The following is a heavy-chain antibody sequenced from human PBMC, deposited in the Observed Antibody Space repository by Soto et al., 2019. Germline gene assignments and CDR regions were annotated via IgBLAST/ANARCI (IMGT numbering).Heavy chain of an antibody. V-gene: IGHV3-23*01. CDR3: STSPGSSGYSSGFGY. CDR2: ISGSGGST. J-gene: IGHJ4*02. D-gene: IGHD3-22*01. Sequence: PGGSLRLSCVASGFTFSNYAMGWVRQAPGKGLEWVSGISGSGGSTYYADSVKGRFTISRDNSKNTLYLQMKSLRGEDTAVYYCSTSPGSSGYSSGFGYWGQGTLVTVSS. CDR1: GFTFSNYA.